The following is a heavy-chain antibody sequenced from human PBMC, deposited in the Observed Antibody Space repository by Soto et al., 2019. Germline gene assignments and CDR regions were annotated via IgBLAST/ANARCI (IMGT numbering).Heavy chain of an antibody. CDR2: IIPIFGTA. CDR1: GGTFSSYA. CDR3: SRGQERYDFWSCYPC. V-gene: IGHV1-69*01. J-gene: IGHJ4*02. D-gene: IGHD3-3*01. Sequence: QVQLVQSGAEVKKPGSSVKVSCKASGGTFSSYAISWVRQAPGQGLEWMGGIIPIFGTANYAQKFQGRVTNTPDQSTSTAYLELSRLGSEDTAVYYCSRGQERYDFWSCYPCWGQGTLVTVSS.